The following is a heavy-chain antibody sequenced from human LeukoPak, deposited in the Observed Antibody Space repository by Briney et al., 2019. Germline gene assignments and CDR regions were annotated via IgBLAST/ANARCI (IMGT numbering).Heavy chain of an antibody. V-gene: IGHV1-46*01. CDR2: IKPSDGST. Sequence: GASVKVSCKASGYTFTRYYIHWLRLAPGQGLEWMGIIKPSDGSTRYAQKLEGRVTMIRDMSTRAVYMELSSLRCEDTAMYYCARVRDGYNDAFDIWGQGTMVIVSS. D-gene: IGHD5-24*01. CDR3: ARVRDGYNDAFDI. J-gene: IGHJ3*02. CDR1: GYTFTRYY.